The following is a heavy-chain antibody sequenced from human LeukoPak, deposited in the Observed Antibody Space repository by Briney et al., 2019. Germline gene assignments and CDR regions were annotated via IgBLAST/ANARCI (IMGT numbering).Heavy chain of an antibody. V-gene: IGHV1-2*06. D-gene: IGHD3-22*01. J-gene: IGHJ4*02. CDR1: GYTFTGYY. CDR2: INPNSGGT. CDR3: ARGGVPGYFYDSSGYYYHYFDF. Sequence: AASVKVSCKASGYTFTGYYMHWVRQAPGQGLEWMGRINPNSGGTNYAQKFQGRVTITRDTSASTAYMELSSLRSEDTAVYYCARGGVPGYFYDSSGYYYHYFDFWGQGTLVTVSS.